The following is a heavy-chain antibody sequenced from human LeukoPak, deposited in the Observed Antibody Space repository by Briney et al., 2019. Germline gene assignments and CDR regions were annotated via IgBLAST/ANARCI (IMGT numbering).Heavy chain of an antibody. CDR2: IYNSGAGI. V-gene: IGHV3-23*01. Sequence: GSLEPSFSTPCFHLSTLTMSLVRQAPGEGPGLGSSIYNSGAGIFYADSVKGRFTISRDNSKNTLYLLMNSLRAEDTAVYYCAKDVAPDSGWDLDYWGQGTLVTVSS. CDR3: AKDVAPDSGWDLDY. J-gene: IGHJ4*02. CDR1: CFHLSTLT. D-gene: IGHD6-19*01.